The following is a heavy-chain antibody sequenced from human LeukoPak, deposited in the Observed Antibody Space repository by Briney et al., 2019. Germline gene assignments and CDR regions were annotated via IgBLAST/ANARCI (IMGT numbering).Heavy chain of an antibody. D-gene: IGHD6-13*01. CDR1: GYTFTGYY. V-gene: IGHV1-2*02. CDR2: INPNSGGT. J-gene: IGHJ4*02. Sequence: ASVKVSCKASGYTFTGYYMHWVRQAPGQGLEWMGWINPNSGGTNYAQKFQGRVTMTRDTSISTAYMELSRLRSDDTAVYYCARGLSSSWPRLYYFDYWGQGTLVTVSS. CDR3: ARGLSSSWPRLYYFDY.